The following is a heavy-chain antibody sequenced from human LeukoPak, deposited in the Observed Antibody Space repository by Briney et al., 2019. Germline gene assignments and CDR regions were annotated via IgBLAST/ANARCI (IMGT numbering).Heavy chain of an antibody. CDR2: ISGSGGGT. CDR1: GFTLSSYS. V-gene: IGHV3-23*01. J-gene: IGHJ4*02. Sequence: GGSLRLSCSASGFTLSSYSMNWVRQAPGKGLEWVSGISGSGGGTYYADSVKGRFSISRDISKNTLYLQMNSLRAEDTAIYYCAKDGKTRNWNYFQAKPVYWGQGTLVTVSS. CDR3: AKDGKTRNWNYFQAKPVY. D-gene: IGHD1-7*01.